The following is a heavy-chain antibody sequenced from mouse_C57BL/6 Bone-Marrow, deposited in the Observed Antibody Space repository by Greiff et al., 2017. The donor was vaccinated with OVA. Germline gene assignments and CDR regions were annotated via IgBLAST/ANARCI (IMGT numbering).Heavy chain of an antibody. CDR2: IYPGSGST. V-gene: IGHV1-55*01. CDR1: GYTFTSYW. J-gene: IGHJ2*01. CDR3: ARGGYDYGDY. D-gene: IGHD2-4*01. Sequence: QVQLQQSGAELVKPGASVKMSCKASGYTFTSYWITWVKQRPGQGLEWIGDIYPGSGSTNYNEKFKRKATLTVDTSSSTAYMQLSSLTSEDSAVYYCARGGYDYGDYWGQGTTLTVSS.